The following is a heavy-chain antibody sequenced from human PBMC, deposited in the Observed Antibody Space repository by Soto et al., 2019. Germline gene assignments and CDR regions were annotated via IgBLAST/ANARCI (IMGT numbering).Heavy chain of an antibody. V-gene: IGHV5-51*01. J-gene: IGHJ4*02. D-gene: IGHD6-19*01. CDR1: GYSFTSYW. CDR3: ASPITYSSGWYLGGGFDY. Sequence: GESLKISCKGSGYSFTSYWIGWVRQMPGKGLEWMGIIYPGDSDTRYSPSFQGQVTISADKSISTAYLQWSSLKASDTAMYYCASPITYSSGWYLGGGFDYWGQGTLVTVSS. CDR2: IYPGDSDT.